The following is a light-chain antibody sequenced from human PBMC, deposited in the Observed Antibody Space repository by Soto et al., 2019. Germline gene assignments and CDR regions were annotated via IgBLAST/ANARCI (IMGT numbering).Light chain of an antibody. Sequence: DIQMTQSPSSLSASVGDRVTITCRASQGIRNDLLGWYQPKPGKAPKRLIYVVSSLQSGVPSRFSGSGSGTEFTLTISSLQPEDFATYYCLQHDTYPLTFGQGTKVEIK. CDR3: LQHDTYPLT. J-gene: IGKJ1*01. CDR2: VVS. CDR1: QGIRND. V-gene: IGKV1-17*01.